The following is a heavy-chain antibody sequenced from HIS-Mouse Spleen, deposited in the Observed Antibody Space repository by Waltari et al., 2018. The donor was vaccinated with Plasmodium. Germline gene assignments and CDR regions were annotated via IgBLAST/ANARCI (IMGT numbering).Heavy chain of an antibody. V-gene: IGHV3-53*02. D-gene: IGHD7-27*01. CDR3: ARAAIAWGSPYYFDY. J-gene: IGHJ4*02. CDR1: GFTVSCNS. Sequence: EVQLVETGGGLIQPGGSLRLSCAASGFTVSCNSMSWVRQAPGKGLELVSVIYSGGSTYYADSVKGRFTISRDNSKNTLYLQMNSLRAEDTAVYYCARAAIAWGSPYYFDYWGQGTLVTVSS. CDR2: IYSGGST.